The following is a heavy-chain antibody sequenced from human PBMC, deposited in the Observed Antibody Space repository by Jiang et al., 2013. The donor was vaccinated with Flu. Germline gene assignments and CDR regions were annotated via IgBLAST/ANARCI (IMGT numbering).Heavy chain of an antibody. CDR1: GYTFTSYA. CDR3: AREVRITMVQGVINWFDP. V-gene: IGHV7-4-1*02. Sequence: GYTFTSYAMNWVRQAPGQGLEWMGWINTNTGNPTYAQGFTGRFAFSLDTSVSTAYLQISSLKAEDTAVYYCAREVRITMVQGVINWFDPWGQGTLVTVSS. CDR2: INTNTGNP. J-gene: IGHJ5*02. D-gene: IGHD3-10*01.